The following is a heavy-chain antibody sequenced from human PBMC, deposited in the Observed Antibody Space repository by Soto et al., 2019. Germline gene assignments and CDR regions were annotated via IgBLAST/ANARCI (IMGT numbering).Heavy chain of an antibody. J-gene: IGHJ4*02. CDR1: GYTFTSYG. D-gene: IGHD1-1*01. CDR2: ISAHNGNT. Sequence: QVHLVQSGAEVKKPGASVKVSCKASGYTFTSYGLTWVRQAPGQGLEWMGWISAHNGNTDYAQKLQGRVIVTRDTSTSTAYMELRSLRSDDTAVYYCARGRYGDYWGQVALVTVSS. V-gene: IGHV1-18*01. CDR3: ARGRYGDY.